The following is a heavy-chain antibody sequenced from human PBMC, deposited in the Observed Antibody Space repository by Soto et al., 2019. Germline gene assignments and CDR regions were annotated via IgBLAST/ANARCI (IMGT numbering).Heavy chain of an antibody. CDR3: ARDARTSLEWLLTDSYYYYYYGLDV. Sequence: ASVKVSCKASGYTFTSYGISWVRQAPGQGLEWMGWISAYHGNTNYAQKLQVRVTMTTDTXKITAYMELRSLRSDDTAVYYCARDARTSLEWLLTDSYYYYYYGLDVWGQGTTVPVSS. D-gene: IGHD3-3*01. V-gene: IGHV1-18*04. CDR2: ISAYHGNT. J-gene: IGHJ6*02. CDR1: GYTFTSYG.